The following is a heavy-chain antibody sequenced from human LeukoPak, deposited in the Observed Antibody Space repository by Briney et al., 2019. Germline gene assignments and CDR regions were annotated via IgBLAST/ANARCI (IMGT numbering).Heavy chain of an antibody. Sequence: PGGSLRLSCAASGFTFNSFSMNWVRQAPGKGLEWVSSISSSSSYKYYADSVKGRFTISRDNAKKSLYLQMNSLRAEDTAVYNCGRAVGGNVFDYWGQGTQVTVAS. CDR2: ISSSSSYK. CDR3: GRAVGGNVFDY. D-gene: IGHD1-26*01. V-gene: IGHV3-21*01. CDR1: GFTFNSFS. J-gene: IGHJ4*02.